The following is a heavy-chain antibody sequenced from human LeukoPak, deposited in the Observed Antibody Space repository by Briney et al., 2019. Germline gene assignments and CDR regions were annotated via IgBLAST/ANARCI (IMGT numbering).Heavy chain of an antibody. D-gene: IGHD6-13*01. Sequence: GGSLRLSCAASGFTFSSYAMHWVRQAPGKGLEWVANIKPDGTTKFYVDSVKGRFTISRDNALNSLYLQMSSLRAEDTAIYYCARSIPYGTTWYGRSDYWGQGTLVTVSS. V-gene: IGHV3-7*03. CDR3: ARSIPYGTTWYGRSDY. CDR1: GFTFSSYA. CDR2: IKPDGTTK. J-gene: IGHJ4*02.